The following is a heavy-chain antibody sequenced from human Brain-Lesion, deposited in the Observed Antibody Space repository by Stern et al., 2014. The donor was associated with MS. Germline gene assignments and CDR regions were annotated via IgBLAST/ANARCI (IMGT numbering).Heavy chain of an antibody. CDR2: IYHSGGT. CDR1: GGSISSSNW. Sequence: VQLVESGPGLVKPSGTLSLTCAVSGGSISSSNWWSWVRPSPGKGLEWIGEIYHSGGTKYSPSFESRVIISVDKSKTQFSLKLSYVTAADTAVYYCARELPDLNAFDIWGQGTMVTVSS. V-gene: IGHV4-4*02. J-gene: IGHJ3*02. D-gene: IGHD1-14*01. CDR3: ARELPDLNAFDI.